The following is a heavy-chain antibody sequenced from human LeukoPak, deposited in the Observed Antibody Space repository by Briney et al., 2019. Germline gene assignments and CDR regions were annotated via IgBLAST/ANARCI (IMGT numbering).Heavy chain of an antibody. Sequence: PSETLSLTCTVSGGSVSRGGYYWNGIRQHPGKGLEWIGFTSYSEGTYYNPSLMSRITISVDRSQNQFSLKMRDVTAADTAVYFCATADWESFYFDSWGQGALVAVSS. J-gene: IGHJ4*02. D-gene: IGHD1-26*01. CDR1: GGSVSRGGYY. V-gene: IGHV4-31*03. CDR3: ATADWESFYFDS. CDR2: TSYSEGT.